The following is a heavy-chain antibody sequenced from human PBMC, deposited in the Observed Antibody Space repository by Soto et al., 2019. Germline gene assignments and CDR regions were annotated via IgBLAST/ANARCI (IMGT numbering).Heavy chain of an antibody. CDR1: GFTFSGYA. Sequence: EVQLLESGGGLVQPGGSLRLSCTASGFTFSGYAMSWVRQSPGKELEWVAAITGDGHWTYYADSVEGRFTTSRDNSKKTLFLQMNSLRTEDTAIYHCAKRDYYDSATFSPLFESWGQGVLVTVSS. V-gene: IGHV3-23*01. J-gene: IGHJ4*02. CDR3: AKRDYYDSATFSPLFES. CDR2: ITGDGHWT. D-gene: IGHD3-22*01.